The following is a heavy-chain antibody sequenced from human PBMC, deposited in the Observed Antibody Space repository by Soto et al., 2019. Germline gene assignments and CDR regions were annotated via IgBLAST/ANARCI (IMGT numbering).Heavy chain of an antibody. CDR1: GGSISSYY. CDR2: IYYSGST. D-gene: IGHD5-12*01. Sequence: QVQLQESGPGLVKPSETLSLTCTVSGGSISSYYWSWIRQPPGKGLEWIGYIYYSGSTNYNPSLKSRVTISVDTSKNQFSLKLSSVTAADTAVYYCARGFGEYSGYDYLGYAFDIWGQGTMVTVSS. V-gene: IGHV4-59*01. CDR3: ARGFGEYSGYDYLGYAFDI. J-gene: IGHJ3*02.